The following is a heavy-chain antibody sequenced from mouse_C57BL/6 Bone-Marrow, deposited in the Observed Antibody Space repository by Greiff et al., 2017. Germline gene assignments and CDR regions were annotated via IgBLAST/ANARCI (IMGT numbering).Heavy chain of an antibody. V-gene: IGHV1-80*01. CDR2: IYPGDGDT. D-gene: IGHD1-1*01. CDR1: GYAFSSYW. J-gene: IGHJ3*01. Sequence: VKLQESGAELVKPGASVKISCKASGYAFSSYWMNWVKQRPGKGLEWIGQIYPGDGDTNYNGKFKGKATLTADKSASTAYMQLSSLTSEDSAVYFCAQERGLRWFAYWGQGTLVTVSA. CDR3: AQERGLRWFAY.